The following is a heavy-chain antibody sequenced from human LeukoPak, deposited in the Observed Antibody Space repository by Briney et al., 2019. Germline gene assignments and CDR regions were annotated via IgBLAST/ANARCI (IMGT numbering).Heavy chain of an antibody. V-gene: IGHV4-31*03. CDR2: IYYSGST. Sequence: SQTLSLTCTVSGGSISSGGYYWSWIRQHPGKGLEWIGYIYYSGSTYYNPSLKSRVTISVDTSKNQFSLKLSSATAADTAVYYCARSADLCSGGSCPPYVFDYWGQGTLVTVSS. J-gene: IGHJ4*02. D-gene: IGHD2-15*01. CDR1: GGSISSGGYY. CDR3: ARSADLCSGGSCPPYVFDY.